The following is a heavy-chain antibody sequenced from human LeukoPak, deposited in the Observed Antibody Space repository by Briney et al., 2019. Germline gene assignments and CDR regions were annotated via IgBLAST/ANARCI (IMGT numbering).Heavy chain of an antibody. CDR1: GFSFSSYW. Sequence: GGSLRLSCADSGFSFSSYWMSWFRQAPGKGLEWVANIKQDGSEKYHVDSVKGRFTVSRDNAKNLLYLQMNSLRAEDTAVYYCAKVQWEPSDHWGQGTLVTVSS. D-gene: IGHD1-26*01. CDR2: IKQDGSEK. CDR3: AKVQWEPSDH. V-gene: IGHV3-7*03. J-gene: IGHJ4*02.